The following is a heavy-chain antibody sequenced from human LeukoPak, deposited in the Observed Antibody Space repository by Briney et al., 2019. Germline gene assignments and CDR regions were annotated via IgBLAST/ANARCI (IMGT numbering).Heavy chain of an antibody. CDR2: ISGSGGST. V-gene: IGHV3-23*01. CDR1: GFTFSSYA. CDR3: AKSPESTGAFDI. Sequence: PGGSLRLSYAASGFTFSSYAMSWVRQAPGKGLEWVSAISGSGGSTYYADSVKGRFTISRDNSKNTLYLQMNSLRAEDTAVYYCAKSPESTGAFDIWGQGTMVTVSS. J-gene: IGHJ3*02.